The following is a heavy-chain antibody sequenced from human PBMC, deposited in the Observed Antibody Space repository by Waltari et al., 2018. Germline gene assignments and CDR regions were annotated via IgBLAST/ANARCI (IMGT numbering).Heavy chain of an antibody. D-gene: IGHD4-17*01. CDR3: ARGHDYYFDY. CDR2: LSHSGTA. V-gene: IGHV4-31*01. J-gene: IGHJ4*02. Sequence: QVHLQESGPGLGKPSQTLSLTCTVSGDSLNSANYYWSWIRQLPEKGLEWIGYLSHSGTAYYNPSLKDLVTMSIDPSKNQFSLRLSSVTAADTAVYFCARGHDYYFDYWGQGILVAVSS. CDR1: GDSLNSANYY.